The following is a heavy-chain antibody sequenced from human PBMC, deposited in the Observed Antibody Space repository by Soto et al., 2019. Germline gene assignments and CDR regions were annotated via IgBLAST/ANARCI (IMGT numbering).Heavy chain of an antibody. CDR1: GGSISSYY. Sequence: SETLSLTCTVFGGSISSYYWSWIRQPPGKGLEWIGYIYYSGSTNYNPSLKSRVTISVDTSKNQFSLKLSSVTAADTAVYYCARDNGDYENWFDPWGQGTLVTVSS. V-gene: IGHV4-59*01. CDR3: ARDNGDYENWFDP. CDR2: IYYSGST. D-gene: IGHD4-17*01. J-gene: IGHJ5*02.